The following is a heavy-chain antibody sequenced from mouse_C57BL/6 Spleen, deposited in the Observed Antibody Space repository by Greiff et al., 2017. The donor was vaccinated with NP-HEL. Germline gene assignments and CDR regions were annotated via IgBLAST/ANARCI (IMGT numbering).Heavy chain of an antibody. CDR2: INPNNGGT. V-gene: IGHV1-26*01. J-gene: IGHJ2*01. CDR3: AREVYYGSRGGY. Sequence: VQLQQSGPELVKPGASVKISCKASGYTFTDYYMNWVKQSHGKSLEWIGDINPNNGGTSYNQKFKGKATLTVDKSSSTAYMELRSLTSEDSAVYYCAREVYYGSRGGYWGQGTTLTVSS. D-gene: IGHD1-1*01. CDR1: GYTFTDYY.